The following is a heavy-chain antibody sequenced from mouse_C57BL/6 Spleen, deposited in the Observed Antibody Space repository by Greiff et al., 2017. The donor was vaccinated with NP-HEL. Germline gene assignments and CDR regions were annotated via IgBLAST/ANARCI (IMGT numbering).Heavy chain of an antibody. D-gene: IGHD2-4*01. CDR1: GYTFTGYW. CDR2: ILPGSGST. Sequence: QVQLQQSGAELMKPGASVKLSCKATGYTFTGYWIEWVKQRPGHGLEWIGEILPGSGSTNYNEKFKGKATFTADTSSNTAYMQLSRLTTEDSAIYYCARRGLRQRKNFDYWGQGTTLTVSS. V-gene: IGHV1-9*01. CDR3: ARRGLRQRKNFDY. J-gene: IGHJ2*01.